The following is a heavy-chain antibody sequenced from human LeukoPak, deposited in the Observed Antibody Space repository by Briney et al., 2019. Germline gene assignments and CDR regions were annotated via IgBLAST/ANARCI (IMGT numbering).Heavy chain of an antibody. CDR1: GFTFSSYA. J-gene: IGHJ4*02. CDR3: AKQSALYSGSYYADY. D-gene: IGHD1-26*01. CDR2: ISGSGGST. Sequence: GGSLRLSCAASGFTFSSYAMSWVRQAPGKGLEWVSDISGSGGSTYCADFVKGRFTISRDNAKNTLYLQVNGLRAEDAAVYYCAKQSALYSGSYYADYWGQGTQVTVS. V-gene: IGHV3-23*01.